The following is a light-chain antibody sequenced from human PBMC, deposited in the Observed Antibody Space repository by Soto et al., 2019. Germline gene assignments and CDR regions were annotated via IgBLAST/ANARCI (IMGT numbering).Light chain of an antibody. J-gene: IGLJ3*02. CDR1: SSDVGTYNY. Sequence: QSALTQPRSVSGSPGQSVTISCTGTSSDVGTYNYVSWYQQRPGKAPRLMIYDVTKRPSGVPDRFSGSKSGNTASPTISGLQAEDEADYYCCSYAGSYTWLFGGGTKLTVL. CDR2: DVT. V-gene: IGLV2-11*01. CDR3: CSYAGSYTWL.